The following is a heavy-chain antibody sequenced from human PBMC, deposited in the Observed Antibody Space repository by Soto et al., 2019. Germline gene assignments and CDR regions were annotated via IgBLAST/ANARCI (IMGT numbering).Heavy chain of an antibody. J-gene: IGHJ4*02. CDR3: ARGERRGYCSSTSCYLRVGFDY. CDR2: INHSGST. D-gene: IGHD2-2*03. V-gene: IGHV4-34*01. CDR1: GGSFSGYY. Sequence: QVQLQQWGAGLLKPSETLSLTCAVYGGSFSGYYWSWIRQPPGKGLEWIGEINHSGSTNYNPSLKSRVTISVATSKNQFSLKRSSVTAADTAVYYCARGERRGYCSSTSCYLRVGFDYWGQGTLVTVSS.